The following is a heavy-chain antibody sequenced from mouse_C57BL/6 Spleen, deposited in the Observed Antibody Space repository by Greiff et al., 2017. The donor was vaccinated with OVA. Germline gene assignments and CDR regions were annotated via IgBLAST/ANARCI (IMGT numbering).Heavy chain of an antibody. J-gene: IGHJ1*03. CDR1: GFTFSDYY. CDR2: FNYDGSST. Sequence: EVMLVESEGGLVQPGSSMKLSCTASGFTFSDYYMAWVRQVPEKGLEWVANFNYDGSSTYYLDSLKSRFIISRDNAKNILYLQMSSLKSEDTATYDCARDRGYFGVWGTGTTVTVSS. CDR3: ARDRGYFGV. V-gene: IGHV5-16*01.